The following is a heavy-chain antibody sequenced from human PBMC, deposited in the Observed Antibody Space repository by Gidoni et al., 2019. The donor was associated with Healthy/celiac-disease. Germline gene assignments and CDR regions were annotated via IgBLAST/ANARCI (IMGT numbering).Heavy chain of an antibody. V-gene: IGHV5-10-1*03. J-gene: IGHJ3*02. Sequence: EVQLVQSGAEVKKPGESLRISCTGSGYSFTSYWISWVRQMPGKGLEWMGRIDPSDSYTNYSPSFQGHVTISADKSISTAYLQWSSLKASDTAMYYCARRGGYNWNFPDAFDIWGQGTMVTVSS. CDR1: GYSFTSYW. D-gene: IGHD1-7*01. CDR3: ARRGGYNWNFPDAFDI. CDR2: IDPSDSYT.